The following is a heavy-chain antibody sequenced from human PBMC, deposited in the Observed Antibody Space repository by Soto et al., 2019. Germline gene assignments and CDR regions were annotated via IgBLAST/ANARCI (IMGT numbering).Heavy chain of an antibody. J-gene: IGHJ4*02. CDR2: IVVGSGNT. D-gene: IGHD3-22*01. CDR1: GFTFTSSA. CDR3: AAVVINSRDY. Sequence: QMQLVQSGPEVKKPGTSVKVSCKASGFTFTSSAMKWLRQARGQRLEWIGWIVVGSGNTDYAQKFQERVTITRDMSTSTAYMELSSLRSEDTAVYYCAAVVINSRDYWGQGTLVTVSS. V-gene: IGHV1-58*02.